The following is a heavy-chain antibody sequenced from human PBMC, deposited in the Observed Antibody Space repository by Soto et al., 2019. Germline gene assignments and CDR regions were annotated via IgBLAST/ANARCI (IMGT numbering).Heavy chain of an antibody. CDR1: GFSFRSYA. J-gene: IGHJ4*02. V-gene: IGHV3-23*01. Sequence: EGQLLESGGDLVQPGGSLRLSCAASGFSFRSYAMGWVRQAPGKGLNWVSSISAGGDGTYYADSVKGRFTIPRDNSKNTMYLQMTSLRADDTAVYYCADGGRYPYYWGPGTLVIVSS. CDR3: ADGGRYPYY. CDR2: ISAGGDGT. D-gene: IGHD1-26*01.